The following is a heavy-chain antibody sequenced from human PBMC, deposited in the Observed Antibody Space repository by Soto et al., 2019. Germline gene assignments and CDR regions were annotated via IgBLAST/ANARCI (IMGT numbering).Heavy chain of an antibody. J-gene: IGHJ4*02. V-gene: IGHV3-64*01. Sequence: EVQLVESGGNLAQPGGSLRLSCAASGFTFSTYPMHWVRQGPGTGLEYVAGISGNGGSTHYANSVKGRFTISRDNSKSTLYVKMGSLRAEDMAVYYCARDYCPGGVCYTIFDYWGQGTLVTVSS. CDR2: ISGNGGST. CDR1: GFTFSTYP. D-gene: IGHD2-8*02. CDR3: ARDYCPGGVCYTIFDY.